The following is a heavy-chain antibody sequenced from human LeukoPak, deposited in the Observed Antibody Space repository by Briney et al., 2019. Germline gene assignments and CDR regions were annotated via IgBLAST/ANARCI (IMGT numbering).Heavy chain of an antibody. CDR2: IYYSGST. CDR1: GGSISSYY. Sequence: SETLSLTCTVSGGSISSYYWSWIRQPPGKGLEWLGYIYYSGSTNYNPSRKSRVTISVDTSKNQLSLKLSYVTAADTAVYYCARSSAYFTVNYYFDYWGRGTLVTVSS. D-gene: IGHD2-21*01. J-gene: IGHJ4*02. V-gene: IGHV4-59*01. CDR3: ARSSAYFTVNYYFDY.